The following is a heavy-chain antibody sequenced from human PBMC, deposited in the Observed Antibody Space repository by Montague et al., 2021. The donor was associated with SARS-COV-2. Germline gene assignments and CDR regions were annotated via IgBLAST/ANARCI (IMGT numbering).Heavy chain of an antibody. J-gene: IGHJ4*02. CDR2: IYHSGST. CDR3: ASRGAGWFGSNPERFDY. V-gene: IGHV4-4*02. D-gene: IGHD3-10*01. Sequence: SETLSLTCAVSGGSISSSKWRSWVRQPPGKGLEWIGEIYHSGSTNYNPSLKSRVTISVDKSKNQFSLKLSSVTAADTAVYYCASRGAGWFGSNPERFDYWGQGTLVTVSS. CDR1: GGSISSSKW.